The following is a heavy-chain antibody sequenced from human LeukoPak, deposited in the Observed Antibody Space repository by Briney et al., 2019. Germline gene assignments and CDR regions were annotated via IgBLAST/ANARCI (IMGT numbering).Heavy chain of an antibody. CDR3: ARVDTAMGWAFDI. CDR2: INSDGRRT. Sequence: GGSLRLSCAASGFTFSSYWMHWVRQAPGKGLVWVSRINSDGRRTSYADSVKGRFTISRDNAKNTLYLQMNSLRAEDTAVYYCARVDTAMGWAFDIWGQGTMVTVSS. D-gene: IGHD5-18*01. V-gene: IGHV3-74*01. J-gene: IGHJ3*02. CDR1: GFTFSSYW.